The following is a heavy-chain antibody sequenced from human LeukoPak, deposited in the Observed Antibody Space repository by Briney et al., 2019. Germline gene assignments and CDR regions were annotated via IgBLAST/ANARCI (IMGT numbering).Heavy chain of an antibody. Sequence: PGGSLRLSCAASGFTFSDYYMSWIRQAPGKGLEWVSYISSSGSTIYYADSVKGRFTISRDNAKNSLYLQMNSLRAEDTAVYYCARVMVRGVNYFDYWGQGTLVTVSS. J-gene: IGHJ4*02. CDR1: GFTFSDYY. D-gene: IGHD3-10*01. V-gene: IGHV3-11*01. CDR2: ISSSGSTI. CDR3: ARVMVRGVNYFDY.